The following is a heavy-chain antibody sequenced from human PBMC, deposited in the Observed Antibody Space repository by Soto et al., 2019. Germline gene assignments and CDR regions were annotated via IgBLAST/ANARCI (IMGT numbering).Heavy chain of an antibody. V-gene: IGHV1-69*06. CDR3: ASKRDWEYDMLTGGYYGMDV. J-gene: IGHJ6*02. Sequence: QVQLVQSGAEVKKPGSSVKVSCKASGGTFSSYAISWVRQAPGQGLEWRGGIIPIFGTANYAQKFQGRVTITADKSTSTAYMERSSLRSEDTAVYYCASKRDWEYDMLTGGYYGMDVWGQGTTVTVSS. CDR1: GGTFSSYA. CDR2: IIPIFGTA. D-gene: IGHD3-9*01.